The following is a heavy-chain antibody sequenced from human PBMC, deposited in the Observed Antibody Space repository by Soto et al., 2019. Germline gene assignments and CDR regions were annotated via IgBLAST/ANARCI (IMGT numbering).Heavy chain of an antibody. CDR1: GDTFTNYP. D-gene: IGHD2-15*01. V-gene: IGHV1-3*01. CDR3: AREQRGDIVVDPYFDF. Sequence: ASVKVSCKASGDTFTNYPMHWVRQAPGQRLEWMGWINAANGNTEYSQKFQGRVTITRDTSASTAYMELSSLRSEDTAVYYCAREQRGDIVVDPYFDFWGLGTLVTVSS. J-gene: IGHJ4*02. CDR2: INAANGNT.